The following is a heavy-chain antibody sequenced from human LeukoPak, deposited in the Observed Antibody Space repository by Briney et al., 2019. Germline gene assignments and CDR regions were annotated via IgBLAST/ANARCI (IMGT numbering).Heavy chain of an antibody. CDR1: GYTFTSYA. V-gene: IGHV1-3*01. CDR3: ARDLEYYYDSSGYSFDY. Sequence: ASVKVSCKASGYTFTSYAMHWVRQAPGQRLEWMGWINAGNGNTKYSQKFQGRVTITRDTSASTAYMELSSLRSEDTAVYYCARDLEYYYDSSGYSFDYWGQGTLVTVSS. J-gene: IGHJ4*02. CDR2: INAGNGNT. D-gene: IGHD3-22*01.